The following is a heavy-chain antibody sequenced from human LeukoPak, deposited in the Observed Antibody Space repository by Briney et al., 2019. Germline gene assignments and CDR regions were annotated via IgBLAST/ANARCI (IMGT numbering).Heavy chain of an antibody. CDR2: IKQDGSEK. Sequence: GGSLRLSCAASGFTFSSYLMSWVRQAPGKGLEWVANIKQDGSEKYYVDSVKGRFTISRDNAKNSLYLQMNSLRAEDTAVYYCARSRWYRAVNYFDYWGQGTPVTVSS. D-gene: IGHD6-13*01. J-gene: IGHJ4*02. CDR1: GFTFSSYL. CDR3: ARSRWYRAVNYFDY. V-gene: IGHV3-7*01.